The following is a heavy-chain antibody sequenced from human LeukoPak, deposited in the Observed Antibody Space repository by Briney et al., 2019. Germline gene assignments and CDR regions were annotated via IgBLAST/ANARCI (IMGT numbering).Heavy chain of an antibody. V-gene: IGHV1-69*05. CDR2: IIPIFGTA. D-gene: IGHD3-22*01. J-gene: IGHJ5*02. CDR1: GGTFSSYA. Sequence: GASVKVSCKASGGTFSSYAISWVRQAPGRGLEWMGGIIPIFGTANYAQKFQGRVTITTDESTSTAYMELSSLRSEDTAVYYCARDPSITMIVGWFDPWGQGTLVTVSS. CDR3: ARDPSITMIVGWFDP.